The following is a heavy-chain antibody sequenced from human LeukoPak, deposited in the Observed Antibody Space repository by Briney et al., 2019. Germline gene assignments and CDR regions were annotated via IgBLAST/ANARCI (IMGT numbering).Heavy chain of an antibody. CDR1: GFTFSSYG. V-gene: IGHV3-33*01. Sequence: PGGSLRLSCAASGFTFSSYGMHWVRQAPGKGLEWVAVIWYDGTYEYYAESVKGRFTISRDNSKNTLYLQMSSLRAEDTAIYYCARDFYSSSSGTFDIWGQGTMVTVSS. J-gene: IGHJ3*02. CDR3: ARDFYSSSSGTFDI. D-gene: IGHD6-13*01. CDR2: IWYDGTYE.